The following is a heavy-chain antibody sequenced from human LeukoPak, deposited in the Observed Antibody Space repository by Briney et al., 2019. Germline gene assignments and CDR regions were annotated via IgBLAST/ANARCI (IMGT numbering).Heavy chain of an antibody. Sequence: SETLSLTCTVSGGSISSYYWSWIRQPPGKGLEWIGYIYYSGSTNYNPSLKSRVTISVDTSKNQFSLKLSSVTAADTAVYYCARVDAITMIVVARDWGQGTLVTVSS. CDR3: ARVDAITMIVVARD. V-gene: IGHV4-59*01. D-gene: IGHD3-22*01. CDR1: GGSISSYY. J-gene: IGHJ4*02. CDR2: IYYSGST.